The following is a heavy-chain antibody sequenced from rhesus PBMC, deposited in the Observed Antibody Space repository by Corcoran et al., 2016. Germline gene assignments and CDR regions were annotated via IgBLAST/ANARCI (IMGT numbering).Heavy chain of an antibody. CDR1: GGSIINNW. CDR3: ARRDGYAFDF. D-gene: IGHD3-9*01. V-gene: IGHV4-173*01. J-gene: IGHJ3*01. CDR2: VSGSGGST. Sequence: QLQLQESGPGLVKPSETLSLTCAVSGGSIINNWWTWIRQPPGKGLEWIGRVSGSGGSTSYNPSLKSRLTISTDTSKNQFSLKLSSVTAADTAVYFCARRDGYAFDFWGQGLRVTVSS.